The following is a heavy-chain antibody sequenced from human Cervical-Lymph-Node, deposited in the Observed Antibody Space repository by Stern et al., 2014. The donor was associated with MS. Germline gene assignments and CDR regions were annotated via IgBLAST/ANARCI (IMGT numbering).Heavy chain of an antibody. CDR1: GFSFSRYA. CDR3: ASAYSSSHYYFDY. CDR2: IWYDGSNP. V-gene: IGHV3-33*01. Sequence: DQLVESGGGVVQPGRSLRLSCAASGFSFSRYAMHWVRQAPGKGLEWVALIWYDGSNPYYADSVTGRFTISRANFKNPLYLQMNSLRAEDTVVYYCASAYSSSHYYFDYWGQGTLVTVSS. J-gene: IGHJ4*02. D-gene: IGHD6-13*01.